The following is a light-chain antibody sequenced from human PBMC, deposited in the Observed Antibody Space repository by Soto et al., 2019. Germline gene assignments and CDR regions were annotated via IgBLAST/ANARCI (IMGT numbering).Light chain of an antibody. V-gene: IGKV3-11*01. CDR3: QQRSSWPFT. CDR1: QSISTF. Sequence: EIVLTQSPATLSLSPGERATLSCRASQSISTFLGWYQQRPGQAPRLLIYDASNRATGIADRFSGSGSGTDFTLTISSLEPEDFAVYYCQQRSSWPFTFGPGNKVYI. CDR2: DAS. J-gene: IGKJ3*01.